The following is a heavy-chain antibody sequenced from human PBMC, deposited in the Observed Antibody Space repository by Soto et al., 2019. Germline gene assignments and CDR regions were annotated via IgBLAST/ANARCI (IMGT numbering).Heavy chain of an antibody. Sequence: LRLSCAASGFTFGAFAMAWVRQRPGNGLEWVSSLSGGGGSTYYNNSVRGRFTISRDNSNSTLFLQMNNLRAEDTAVYFCAKTHSATTVVTRYWYFDLWGRGTLVTVSS. V-gene: IGHV3-23*01. CDR3: AKTHSATTVVTRYWYFDL. CDR1: GFTFGAFA. CDR2: LSGGGGST. J-gene: IGHJ2*01. D-gene: IGHD4-17*01.